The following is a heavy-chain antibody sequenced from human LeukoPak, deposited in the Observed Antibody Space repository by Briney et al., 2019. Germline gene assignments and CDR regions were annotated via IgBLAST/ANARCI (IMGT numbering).Heavy chain of an antibody. J-gene: IGHJ4*02. V-gene: IGHV3-33*01. CDR2: IWYDGSNK. CDR1: GFTFSSYG. D-gene: IGHD3-16*02. CDR3: ALESPGELSFVAFDY. Sequence: GRSLRLSCAASGFTFSSYGMHWVRQAPGKGLEWVAVIWYDGSNKYYADSVKGRFTISRDNSKNTLYLQMNSLRAEDTAVYYCALESPGELSFVAFDYWGQGTLVTVSS.